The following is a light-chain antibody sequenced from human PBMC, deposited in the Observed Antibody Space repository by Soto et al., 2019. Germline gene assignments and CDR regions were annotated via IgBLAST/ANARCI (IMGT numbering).Light chain of an antibody. CDR2: NVY. Sequence: QSALTQPASVSGSPGQSITISCTGTSSDVGAYNYVSWHQQHPGKAPKLMIYNVYGRPSGISNRFSGSKSGNTASLTISGLQGEDEADYYCSSYTISRSYVFGTGTQLTVL. V-gene: IGLV2-14*03. J-gene: IGLJ1*01. CDR3: SSYTISRSYV. CDR1: SSDVGAYNY.